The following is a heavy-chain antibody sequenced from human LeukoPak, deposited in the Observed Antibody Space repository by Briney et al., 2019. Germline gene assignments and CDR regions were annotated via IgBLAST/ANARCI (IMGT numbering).Heavy chain of an antibody. Sequence: GASVKVSCKASGGTFSSYAISWVRQAPGQGLEWMGGIIPIFGTANYAQKSQGRVTITADESTSTAYMELSSLRSEDTAVYYCARSQGYCSGGSCSGTTGFYYYYMDVWGKGTTVTISS. CDR3: ARSQGYCSGGSCSGTTGFYYYYMDV. V-gene: IGHV1-69*01. CDR2: IIPIFGTA. CDR1: GGTFSSYA. J-gene: IGHJ6*03. D-gene: IGHD2-15*01.